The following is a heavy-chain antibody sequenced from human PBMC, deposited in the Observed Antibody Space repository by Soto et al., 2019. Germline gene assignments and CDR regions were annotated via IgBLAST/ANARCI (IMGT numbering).Heavy chain of an antibody. CDR2: ISWNSGSI. CDR1: GFTFDDYA. D-gene: IGHD4-17*01. Sequence: EVQLVESGGGLVQPGRSLRLSCAASGFTFDDYAMHWVRQAPGKGLEWVSGISWNSGSIGYADSVKGRFTISRDNAKNSLYLQMNSLRAEDTAVYYCARGNGDYSPIYYYYGMDVWGQGTTVTVSS. CDR3: ARGNGDYSPIYYYYGMDV. V-gene: IGHV3-9*01. J-gene: IGHJ6*02.